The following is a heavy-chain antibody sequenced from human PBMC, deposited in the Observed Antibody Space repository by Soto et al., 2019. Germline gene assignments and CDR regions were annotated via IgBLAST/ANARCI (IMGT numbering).Heavy chain of an antibody. Sequence: QVQLVESGGGVVQPGRSLRLSCAASGFTFSSYGMHWVRQAPGKGLEWVAVIWYDGSNKYYADSVKGRFTISRDNSKNTLYLQMNSLRAEDTAVYYCARGGCSSTSWVCRYYYYYGMDVWGQGTTVTVSS. V-gene: IGHV3-33*01. CDR1: GFTFSSYG. CDR3: ARGGCSSTSWVCRYYYYYGMDV. CDR2: IWYDGSNK. D-gene: IGHD2-2*01. J-gene: IGHJ6*02.